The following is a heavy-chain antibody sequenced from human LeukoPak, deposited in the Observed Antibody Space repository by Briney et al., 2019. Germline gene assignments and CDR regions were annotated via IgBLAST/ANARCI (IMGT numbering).Heavy chain of an antibody. V-gene: IGHV1-2*02. CDR3: GGDKRMRGVTTALDY. D-gene: IGHD4-17*01. CDR1: GYTFTGYY. CDR2: INPNSGGT. Sequence: ASVKVSCKASGYTFTGYYMHWVRQAPGQGLEWMGWINPNSGGTNYAQKFQGRVTMTRDTATSTVYTELSSLRSEVTAGFYCGGDKRMRGVTTALDYWGQGTLVTVSS. J-gene: IGHJ4*02.